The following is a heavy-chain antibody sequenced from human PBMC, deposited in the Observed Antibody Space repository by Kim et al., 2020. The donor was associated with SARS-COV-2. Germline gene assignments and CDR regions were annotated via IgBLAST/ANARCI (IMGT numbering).Heavy chain of an antibody. J-gene: IGHJ6*02. V-gene: IGHV1-3*01. CDR1: GYTFTSYA. D-gene: IGHD5-18*01. Sequence: ASVKVSCKASGYTFTSYAMHWVRQAPGQRLEWMGWINAGNGNTKYSQKFQGRVTITRDTSASTAYMELSSLRSEDTAVYYCARSTATTRGYSYGPYYYYYGMDVWGQGTPVTVSS. CDR2: INAGNGNT. CDR3: ARSTATTRGYSYGPYYYYYGMDV.